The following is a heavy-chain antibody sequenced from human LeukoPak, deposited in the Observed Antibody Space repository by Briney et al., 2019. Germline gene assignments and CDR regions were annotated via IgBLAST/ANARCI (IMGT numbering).Heavy chain of an antibody. Sequence: SQTLSLTCAISGDSVSSNSAAWNWMRQSPSRGLEWLGRTYYRSKWYNDYAVSVKSRITINPDTSKNQFSLQLNSVTPEDTAVYYCAREYSSSSTTYYYYYGMDVWGQGTTVTVSS. CDR3: AREYSSSSTTYYYYYGMDV. D-gene: IGHD6-6*01. CDR1: GDSVSSNSAA. J-gene: IGHJ6*02. V-gene: IGHV6-1*01. CDR2: TYYRSKWYN.